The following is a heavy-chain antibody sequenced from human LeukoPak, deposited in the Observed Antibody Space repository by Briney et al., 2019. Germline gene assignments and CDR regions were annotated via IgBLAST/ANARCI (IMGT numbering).Heavy chain of an antibody. Sequence: SETLSLTCAVYGGSFSGYYWSWIRQPPGKGLEWIGYIYYSGSSYYNQSLKSRLIISVDTSKNQFSLKLSSVTAADTAVYYCARVRGLFRYFDYWGQGTLVAVSS. CDR1: GGSFSGYY. J-gene: IGHJ4*02. V-gene: IGHV4-30-4*01. D-gene: IGHD2-21*01. CDR2: IYYSGSS. CDR3: ARVRGLFRYFDY.